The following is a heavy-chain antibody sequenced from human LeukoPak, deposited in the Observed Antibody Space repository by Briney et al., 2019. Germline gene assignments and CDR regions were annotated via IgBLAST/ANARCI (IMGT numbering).Heavy chain of an antibody. CDR3: SRGEDYGDYWYFDL. CDR2: INHSGST. Sequence: PSETLSLTCTVSGGSISSRSYYWGWIRQPPGKGLEWIGEINHSGSTNYNPSLKSRVTISVDTSKNQFSLKLTSVTAADTAVYYCSRGEDYGDYWYFDLWGRGTLVTVSS. J-gene: IGHJ2*01. CDR1: GGSISSRSYY. V-gene: IGHV4-39*07. D-gene: IGHD4-17*01.